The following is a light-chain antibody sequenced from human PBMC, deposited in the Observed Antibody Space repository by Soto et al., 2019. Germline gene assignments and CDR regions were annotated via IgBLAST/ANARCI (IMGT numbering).Light chain of an antibody. V-gene: IGLV1-47*01. CDR3: AAWDDSLSGVV. CDR1: SSNIGSNY. Sequence: QSVLTQPPSASGTPGQRVTISCSGSSSNIGSNYVYWYQQLPGTAPKLLIYRNNQRPSGVPDRFSGSKSGTSASLAISGLLSEDEADYYCAAWDDSLSGVVFGEGTKLTVL. J-gene: IGLJ2*01. CDR2: RNN.